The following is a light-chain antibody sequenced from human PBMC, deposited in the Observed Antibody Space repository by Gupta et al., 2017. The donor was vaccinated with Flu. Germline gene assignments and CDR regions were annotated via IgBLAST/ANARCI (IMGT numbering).Light chain of an antibody. Sequence: SDVGGYNYVSWYQQHPGKAPKLMIYEVSNRPSGVSNRFSGSKSGNTASLTISGLQAEDEADYYCSSYTSSSTSHVVFGGGTKLTVL. V-gene: IGLV2-14*01. CDR3: SSYTSSSTSHVV. J-gene: IGLJ2*01. CDR2: EVS. CDR1: SDVGGYNY.